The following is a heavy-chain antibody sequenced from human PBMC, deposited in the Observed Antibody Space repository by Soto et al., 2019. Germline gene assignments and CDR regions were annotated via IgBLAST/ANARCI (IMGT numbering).Heavy chain of an antibody. D-gene: IGHD3-10*01. CDR2: INPNSGGT. J-gene: IGHJ4*02. V-gene: IGHV1-2*04. Sequence: QVQLVQSGAEVKKPGASVKVSCKASGYTFTGYYMHWVRQAPGQGLEWMGWINPNSGGTNYAQKFQGWVTMTRDTSISTAYMELSRLRSDDTAVYYCARAADELLWFGELHYWGQGTLVTVSS. CDR1: GYTFTGYY. CDR3: ARAADELLWFGELHY.